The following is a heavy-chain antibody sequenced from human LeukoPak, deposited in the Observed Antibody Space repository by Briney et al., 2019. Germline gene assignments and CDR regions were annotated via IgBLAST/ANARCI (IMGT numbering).Heavy chain of an antibody. CDR2: ISYDGSNK. J-gene: IGHJ4*02. Sequence: GGSLRLSCAASGFTFSSYGMHWVRQAPGKGLEWVAVISYDGSNKYYADSVKGRFTISRDNSKNTLYLQMNSLRAEDTAVYYCAKDIFAFSSSLVLDYWGQGTLVTVSS. CDR1: GFTFSSYG. V-gene: IGHV3-30*18. D-gene: IGHD6-13*01. CDR3: AKDIFAFSSSLVLDY.